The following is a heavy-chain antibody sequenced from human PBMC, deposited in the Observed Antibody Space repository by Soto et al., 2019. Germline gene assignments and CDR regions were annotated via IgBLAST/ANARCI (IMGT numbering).Heavy chain of an antibody. CDR1: GDSVSSNSAA. CDR3: ARAPFPPGVAVAPDYLEH. Sequence: PSQTLSLTCAISGDSVSSNSAAWNWIRQSPSRGLEWLGRTYYRSKWYNDYAVSVKSRITINPDTSKNQFSLQLNSVTPEDTAVYYCARAPFPPGVAVAPDYLEHWGKGTLVTVSS. V-gene: IGHV6-1*01. CDR2: TYYRSKWYN. D-gene: IGHD6-19*01. J-gene: IGHJ4*02.